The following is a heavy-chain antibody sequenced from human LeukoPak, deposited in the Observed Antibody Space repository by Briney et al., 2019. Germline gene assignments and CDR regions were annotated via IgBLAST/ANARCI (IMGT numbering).Heavy chain of an antibody. CDR3: ARRSATPYFDY. V-gene: IGHV5-51*01. CDR1: GYSFTSYW. Sequence: GESLKISCKGSGYSFTSYWIGWVRQMPGKCLEWMGIIYPGDSDTRYSPSFQVQFTISADKSISTAYLQWSSLKASDTAMYYCARRSATPYFDYWGQGTLVTVSS. CDR2: IYPGDSDT. D-gene: IGHD2-15*01. J-gene: IGHJ4*02.